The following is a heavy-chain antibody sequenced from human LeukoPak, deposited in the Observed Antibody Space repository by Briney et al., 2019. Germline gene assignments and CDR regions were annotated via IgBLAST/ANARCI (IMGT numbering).Heavy chain of an antibody. CDR1: GFTFSSYE. D-gene: IGHD2-2*01. J-gene: IGHJ6*02. CDR2: ISSRGSTI. V-gene: IGHV3-48*03. CDR3: ARARCSSTSCYRGYYGMDV. Sequence: GGSLRLSCAASGFTFSSYEMNWVRQAPGKGLEWVSYISSRGSTIYYADSVKGRFTISRDNVKNSLYLQMNSLRAEDTAVYYCARARCSSTSCYRGYYGMDVWGQGTTVTVSS.